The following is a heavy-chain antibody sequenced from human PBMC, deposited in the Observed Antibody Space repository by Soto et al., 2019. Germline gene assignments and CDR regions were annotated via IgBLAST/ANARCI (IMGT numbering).Heavy chain of an antibody. D-gene: IGHD3-22*01. CDR1: GGSISSGDYY. J-gene: IGHJ4*02. Sequence: SETLSPTCTVSGGSISSGDYYWSWIRQPPGKGLEWIGYIYYSGSTYYNPSLKSRVTISVDTSKNQFSLKLSSVTAADTAVYYCAREYYYDSSGYPLGFDYWGQGTLVTVSS. CDR3: AREYYYDSSGYPLGFDY. V-gene: IGHV4-30-4*01. CDR2: IYYSGST.